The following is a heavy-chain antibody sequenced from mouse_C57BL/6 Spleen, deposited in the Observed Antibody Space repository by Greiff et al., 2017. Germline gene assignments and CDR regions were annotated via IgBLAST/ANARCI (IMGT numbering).Heavy chain of an antibody. D-gene: IGHD1-1*01. J-gene: IGHJ4*01. Sequence: VQLVESGAELARPGASVKLSCKASGYTFTSYGISWVKQRTGQGLEWIGEIYPRSGNTYYNEKFKGKATLTADKSSRTAYMELRSLTSEDSAVYFCAREITTVVATDYAMDYWGQGTSVTVSS. V-gene: IGHV1-81*01. CDR1: GYTFTSYG. CDR2: IYPRSGNT. CDR3: AREITTVVATDYAMDY.